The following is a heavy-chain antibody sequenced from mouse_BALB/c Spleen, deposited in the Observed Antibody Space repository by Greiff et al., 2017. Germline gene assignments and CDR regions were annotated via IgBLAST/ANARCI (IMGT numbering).Heavy chain of an antibody. Sequence: EVKLVESGGGLVQPGGSMKLSCVASGFTFSNYWMNWVRQSPEKGLEWVAEIRLKSNNYATHYAESVKGRFTISRDDSKSSVYLQMNNLRAEDTGIYYCTRRAGNWNFDVWGAGTTVTVSS. CDR3: TRRAGNWNFDV. CDR2: IRLKSNNYAT. CDR1: GFTFSNYW. J-gene: IGHJ1*01. D-gene: IGHD3-1*01. V-gene: IGHV6-6*02.